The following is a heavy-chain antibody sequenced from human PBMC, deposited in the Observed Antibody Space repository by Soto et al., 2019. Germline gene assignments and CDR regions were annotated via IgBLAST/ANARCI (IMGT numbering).Heavy chain of an antibody. D-gene: IGHD1-1*01. CDR2: IYYRGNT. Sequence: SETLSLTCTVSGGSISSSSYYWGWIRQPPGKGLEWIGSIYYRGNTYYNPSLKSRVTISVDTSKNQFSLRLSSVTAADTAVYYSARNKETSYRYLLTDYWGQGTLVTVSS. CDR1: GGSISSSSYY. J-gene: IGHJ4*02. V-gene: IGHV4-39*01. CDR3: ARNKETSYRYLLTDY.